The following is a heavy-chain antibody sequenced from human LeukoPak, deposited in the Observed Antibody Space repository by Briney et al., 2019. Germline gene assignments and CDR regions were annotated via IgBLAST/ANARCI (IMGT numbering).Heavy chain of an antibody. CDR1: GGSFSGYY. D-gene: IGHD2-15*01. J-gene: IGHJ5*02. CDR2: SIHSGST. CDR3: AGEPGYCSGGSCYGGWFDP. Sequence: PAETLSLTCAVYGGSFSGYYWSWIRQAPGKGLEWIGESIHSGSTDYNPSLKSRVTISGDTSKNQLSLRLSSVTAADTAVYYCAGEPGYCSGGSCYGGWFDPWGQGTLVTVSS. V-gene: IGHV4-34*12.